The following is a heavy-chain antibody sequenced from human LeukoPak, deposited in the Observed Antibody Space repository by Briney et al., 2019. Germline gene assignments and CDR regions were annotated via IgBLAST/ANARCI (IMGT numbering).Heavy chain of an antibody. CDR1: GFTFSSYA. CDR3: ARTGYNYGTPLTD. D-gene: IGHD5-18*01. CDR2: ISGSGGST. J-gene: IGHJ4*02. Sequence: GGSLRLSCAAPGFTFSSYAMSWVRQAPGKGLECVSAISGSGGSTYYADSVKGRFTISRDNSKNTLYLQMNSLRAEDTAVYYCARTGYNYGTPLTDWGQGTLVTVSS. V-gene: IGHV3-23*01.